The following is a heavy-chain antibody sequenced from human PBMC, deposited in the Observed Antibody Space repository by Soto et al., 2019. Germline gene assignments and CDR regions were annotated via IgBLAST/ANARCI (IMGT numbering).Heavy chain of an antibody. V-gene: IGHV1-69*13. D-gene: IGHD5-18*01. CDR2: MPPIFGTP. CDR1: GGTFSNSA. Sequence: SVKVSCKASGGTFSNSAIIWVRKASGQGLVWMGCMPPIFGTPHYAQKFQGRLTISAEVFSITAYMELNTLRSEDTAVYYCATRAEPRDTAMLKGVAHWG. J-gene: IGHJ1*01. CDR3: ATRAEPRDTAMLKGVAH.